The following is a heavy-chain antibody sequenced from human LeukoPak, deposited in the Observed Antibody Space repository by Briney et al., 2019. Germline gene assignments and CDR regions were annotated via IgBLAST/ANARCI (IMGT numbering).Heavy chain of an antibody. CDR2: IYSYGTT. CDR3: ARHDAVPVIRRGFDL. Sequence: RSGTLSLTCTVSGGSVSGYYWSWSRQPPGKGLEYIGYIYSYGTTLYSPSLKSLVTISIDTSENHLSLKLSSVTAAHTAVYYCARHDAVPVIRRGFDLWGQGTLVTVSS. D-gene: IGHD2-21*02. J-gene: IGHJ4*02. V-gene: IGHV4-59*08. CDR1: GGSVSGYY.